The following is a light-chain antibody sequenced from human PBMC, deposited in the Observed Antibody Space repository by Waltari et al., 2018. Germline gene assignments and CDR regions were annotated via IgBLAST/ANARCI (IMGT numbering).Light chain of an antibody. Sequence: QSALTQPRSVSGSPGQTVTISCTGSDSDVGAYDYVSWYQQHPGKAPKLMSYDGIKRPSGVPDRFSGSKSGNTASLTISGLQADDEADYCCCSYAGTSTFRVFGGGTKLTVL. V-gene: IGLV2-11*01. CDR3: CSYAGTSTFRV. J-gene: IGLJ3*02. CDR1: DSDVGAYDY. CDR2: DGI.